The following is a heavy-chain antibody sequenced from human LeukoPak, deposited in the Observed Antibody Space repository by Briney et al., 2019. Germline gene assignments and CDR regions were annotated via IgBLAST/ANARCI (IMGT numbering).Heavy chain of an antibody. CDR3: ARDPYYYGSGSYYNGDNWFDP. Sequence: GGSLRLSCAASGFTFSSYAMHWVRQAPGKGLEWVAVISYDGSNKYYADSVKGRFTISRDNSKNTLYLQMNSLRAEDTAVYYCARDPYYYGSGSYYNGDNWFDPWGQGTLVTVSS. CDR2: ISYDGSNK. J-gene: IGHJ5*02. V-gene: IGHV3-30-3*01. CDR1: GFTFSSYA. D-gene: IGHD3-10*01.